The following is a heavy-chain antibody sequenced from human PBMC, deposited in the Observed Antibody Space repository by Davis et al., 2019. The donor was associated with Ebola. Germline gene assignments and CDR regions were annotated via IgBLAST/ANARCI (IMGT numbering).Heavy chain of an antibody. Sequence: ASVKVSCKASGYTFTGYYMHWVRQAPGQGLEWMGRINPNSGGTNYAQKFQGRVTMTMDASISTAYMELTRLRSDDTAVYYCARDPLRYFDWLPDYWGQGTLVTVSS. CDR2: INPNSGGT. V-gene: IGHV1-2*06. D-gene: IGHD3-9*01. CDR1: GYTFTGYY. CDR3: ARDPLRYFDWLPDY. J-gene: IGHJ4*02.